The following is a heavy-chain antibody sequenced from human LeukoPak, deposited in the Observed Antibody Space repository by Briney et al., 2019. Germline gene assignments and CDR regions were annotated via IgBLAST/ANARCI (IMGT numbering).Heavy chain of an antibody. V-gene: IGHV3-74*01. J-gene: IGHJ6*03. CDR1: GFTFSSYW. CDR2: ISSDGGIT. D-gene: IGHD1-26*01. Sequence: GGSLRLSCAASGFTFSSYWMHWVRQAPGKGLVWVSRISSDGGITVYADSVKGRFTISRDNTNDTLYLQMDSLRGEDTAVYYCAREWELRGAYYMDVWGKGTTVTVSS. CDR3: AREWELRGAYYMDV.